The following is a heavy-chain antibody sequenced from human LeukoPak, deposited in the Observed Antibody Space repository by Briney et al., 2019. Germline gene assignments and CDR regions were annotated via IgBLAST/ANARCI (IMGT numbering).Heavy chain of an antibody. CDR2: ISTSSSYI. J-gene: IGHJ6*03. Sequence: GGSLRLSCAASGFTFSSYTMNWVRQAPGKGLEWVSSISTSSSYIYYADSVKGRFTISGDNAKKSVYLQMNSLRVEDTAVYYCARAYSERYGLGYYYMDVWGKGTTVTISS. CDR1: GFTFSSYT. D-gene: IGHD1-26*01. CDR3: ARAYSERYGLGYYYMDV. V-gene: IGHV3-21*01.